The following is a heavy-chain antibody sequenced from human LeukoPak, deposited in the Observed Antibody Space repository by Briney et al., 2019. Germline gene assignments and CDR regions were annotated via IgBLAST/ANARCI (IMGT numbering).Heavy chain of an antibody. V-gene: IGHV1-8*02. CDR3: AREQFDP. CDR1: GYTFTGYY. CDR2: INPNSGNT. J-gene: IGHJ5*02. D-gene: IGHD1-26*01. Sequence: ASVKVSCKASGYTFTGYYMHWVRQAPGQGLEWMGWINPNSGNTAYAQKFQGRVTMTTDTSISTAYMELSSLRSEDTAVYYCAREQFDPWGQGTLVTVSS.